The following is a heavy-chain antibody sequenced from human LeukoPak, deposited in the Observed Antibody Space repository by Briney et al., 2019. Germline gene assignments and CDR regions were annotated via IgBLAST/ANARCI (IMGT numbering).Heavy chain of an antibody. CDR2: ISGSGGST. V-gene: IGHV3-23*01. Sequence: PGGSLRLSCAASGFTFSSYAMSWVRQAPGKGLEWVSAISGSGGSTYYADSVKGRFTISRDNSKNTLYLQMNSLRAEDTAVYYCAKSDRANSSSWPADYWGQGTLVTVSS. CDR3: AKSDRANSSSWPADY. CDR1: GFTFSSYA. J-gene: IGHJ4*02. D-gene: IGHD6-13*01.